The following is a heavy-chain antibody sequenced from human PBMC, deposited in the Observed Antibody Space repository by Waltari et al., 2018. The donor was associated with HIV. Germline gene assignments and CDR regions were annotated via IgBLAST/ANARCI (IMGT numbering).Heavy chain of an antibody. J-gene: IGHJ4*02. CDR2: GNDSGRT. Sequence: QVQLQQWGAGLLKTSETLSLTCAVYGGSFSGYHWSWIRQPPGKGLEWIGEGNDSGRTKSNPALKSRATISADTSKNQFSLKLSSVTAADTAVYYCARVPTLVYFDYWGQGNLVTVSS. V-gene: IGHV4-34*01. CDR3: ARVPTLVYFDY. D-gene: IGHD2-8*02. CDR1: GGSFSGYH.